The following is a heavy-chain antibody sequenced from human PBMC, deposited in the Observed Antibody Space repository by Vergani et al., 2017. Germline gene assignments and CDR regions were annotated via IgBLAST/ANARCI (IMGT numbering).Heavy chain of an antibody. CDR3: ARSGYCAHGVCYMTYYYYMDV. CDR2: ISGGGPVR. D-gene: IGHD2-8*01. V-gene: IGHV3-11*04. J-gene: IGHJ6*03. CDR1: GFTFSDYY. Sequence: QVQLVVSGGGLVEPGGSRRLSCSASGFTFSDYYMTWVRQAPGKGLEWVSFISGGGPVRDHSDSVKGRFTISRDNSKNTLYLQMNNLRATDTAVYYCARSGYCAHGVCYMTYYYYMDVWGKGTAVTVSS.